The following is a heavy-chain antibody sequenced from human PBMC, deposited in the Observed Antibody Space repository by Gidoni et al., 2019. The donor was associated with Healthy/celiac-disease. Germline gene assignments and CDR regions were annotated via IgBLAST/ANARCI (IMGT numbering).Heavy chain of an antibody. CDR3: ASSGDRSSQDRFDY. J-gene: IGHJ4*02. CDR1: GGTFSSYA. D-gene: IGHD3-10*01. Sequence: QVQLVQSGAEVKKPGSSVKVTCKASGGTFSSYAISWVRQAPGTGLEWMGGIIPIFGTANYAQKFQGRVTITVDKSTSTAYMELSSLRSEDTAVYYCASSGDRSSQDRFDYWGQGTLVTVSS. V-gene: IGHV1-69*06. CDR2: IIPIFGTA.